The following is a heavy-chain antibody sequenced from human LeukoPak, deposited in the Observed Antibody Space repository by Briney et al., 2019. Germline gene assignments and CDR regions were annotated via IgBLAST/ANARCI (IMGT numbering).Heavy chain of an antibody. D-gene: IGHD6-19*01. Sequence: KPSETLSLTCAVSGGSISGFFWTWIRQPAGQGPQYIGRIFSSGGANYNPSLQGRVALSVDTSRDLFSLTLTSVTAADTAVYFCARVATPDVSSPLDSWGQGILVTVSS. CDR1: GGSISGFF. V-gene: IGHV4-4*07. J-gene: IGHJ5*01. CDR2: IFSSGGA. CDR3: ARVATPDVSSPLDS.